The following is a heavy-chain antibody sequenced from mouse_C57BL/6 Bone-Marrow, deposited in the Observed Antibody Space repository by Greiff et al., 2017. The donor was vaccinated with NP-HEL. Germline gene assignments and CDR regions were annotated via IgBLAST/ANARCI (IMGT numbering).Heavy chain of an antibody. CDR2: ISDGGSYT. CDR1: GFTFSSYA. D-gene: IGHD2-4*01. J-gene: IGHJ2*01. Sequence: DVHLVESGGGLVKPGGSLKLSCAASGFTFSSYAMSWVRQTPEKRLEWVATISDGGSYTYYPDNVKGRFTISRDNAKNNLYLQMSHLKSEDTAMYYCARGYYDSDYWGQGTTLTVSS. V-gene: IGHV5-4*01. CDR3: ARGYYDSDY.